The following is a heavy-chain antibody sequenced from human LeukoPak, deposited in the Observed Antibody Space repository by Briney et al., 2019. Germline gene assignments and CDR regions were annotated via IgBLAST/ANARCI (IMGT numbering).Heavy chain of an antibody. CDR3: ARGQYYYDSSGYLLFDL. CDR1: GYTFTSYD. V-gene: IGHV1-8*03. Sequence: ASVKVSCKASGYTFTSYDINWVRRATGQGLEWMGWMNPNSGNTGYAQKFQGRVTITRNTSISTAYMELSSLRSEDTAVYYCARGQYYYDSSGYLLFDLWGRGTLVTVSS. J-gene: IGHJ2*01. D-gene: IGHD3-22*01. CDR2: MNPNSGNT.